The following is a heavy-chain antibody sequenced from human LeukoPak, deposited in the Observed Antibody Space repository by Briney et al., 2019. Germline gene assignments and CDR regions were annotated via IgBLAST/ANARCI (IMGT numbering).Heavy chain of an antibody. D-gene: IGHD2-15*01. V-gene: IGHV3-48*01. J-gene: IGHJ4*02. CDR1: GFTFSSYS. CDR3: APDCSGGSCYPIFDY. Sequence: GGSLRLSCAASGFTFSSYSMNWVRQAPGKGLEWVSYISSSSSTTYYADSVKGRFTISRDNSKNSLYLQMNSLRAEDTAVYYCAPDCSGGSCYPIFDYWGQGTLVTVSS. CDR2: ISSSSSTT.